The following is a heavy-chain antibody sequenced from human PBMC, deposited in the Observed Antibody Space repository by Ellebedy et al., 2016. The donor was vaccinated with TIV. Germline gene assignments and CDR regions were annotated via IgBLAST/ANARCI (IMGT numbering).Heavy chain of an antibody. Sequence: PGGSLRLSCAGSGFTFSDYFMTWVRQAPGKGLEWISYITNTGSTIYYADSVKGRFTISRDNANNLLFLQMYSLRAEDTAVYYCARGSGWGRFDSWGQGTLVTVSS. CDR3: ARGSGWGRFDS. V-gene: IGHV3-11*01. J-gene: IGHJ4*02. D-gene: IGHD6-19*01. CDR2: ITNTGSTI. CDR1: GFTFSDYF.